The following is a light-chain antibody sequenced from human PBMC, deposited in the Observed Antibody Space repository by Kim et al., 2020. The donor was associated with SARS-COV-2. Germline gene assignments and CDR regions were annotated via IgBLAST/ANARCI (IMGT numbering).Light chain of an antibody. CDR1: QSVSSI. V-gene: IGKV3-15*01. J-gene: IGKJ1*01. CDR3: QQYNNWWT. Sequence: SVSPGERAPLSCRAIQSVSSIFAWYQQRPGQAPMLLIYGASTRATGIPARFSGSGSETEFTLTISSLQSEDFAVYYCQQYNNWWTFGQGTKVDIK. CDR2: GAS.